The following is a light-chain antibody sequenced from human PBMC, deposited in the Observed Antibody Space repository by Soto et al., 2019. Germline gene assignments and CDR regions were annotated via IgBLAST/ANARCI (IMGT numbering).Light chain of an antibody. Sequence: QSVLTQPASVSGSPGQSITISCTGTSNDLGGYNLVSWYQQYPGKAPKLIIYEASERPSGVSDRFSGSRSGNTASLTISTLQTEDEADYFCCSFAGGATFVFGGGTQLTVL. CDR2: EAS. CDR1: SNDLGGYNL. J-gene: IGLJ7*01. V-gene: IGLV2-23*02. CDR3: CSFAGGATFV.